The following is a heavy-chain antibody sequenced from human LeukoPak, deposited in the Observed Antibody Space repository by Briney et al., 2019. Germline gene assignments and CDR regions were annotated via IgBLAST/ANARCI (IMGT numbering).Heavy chain of an antibody. CDR3: AKRYTDTGSFDY. J-gene: IGHJ4*02. D-gene: IGHD5-24*01. Sequence: GGSLRLSCAASGFTFSSYAMSWVRQAPXXXLEWVSAISGSGDITHYADSVKGRFTISRDNSKNTLYLQMNSLRAEDTAVYYCAKRYTDTGSFDYWGQGTLVTVSS. CDR2: ISGSGDIT. CDR1: GFTFSSYA. V-gene: IGHV3-23*01.